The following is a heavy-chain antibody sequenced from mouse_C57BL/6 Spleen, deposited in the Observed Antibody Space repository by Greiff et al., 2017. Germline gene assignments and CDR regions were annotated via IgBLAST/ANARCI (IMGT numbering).Heavy chain of an antibody. CDR3: ARWDSSGSPWFAD. CDR1: GYTFTCYW. J-gene: IGHJ3*01. V-gene: IGHV1-52*01. CDR2: IDPSDSET. Sequence: QVQLQQPGAELVRPGSSVKLSCKASGYTFTCYWMHWVKQRPIQGLEWIGNIDPSDSETHYNQKFKDKATLTVDKSSSTAYMQLSSLTSEDSAVYDCARWDSSGSPWFADWGQGTLVTVSA. D-gene: IGHD3-2*02.